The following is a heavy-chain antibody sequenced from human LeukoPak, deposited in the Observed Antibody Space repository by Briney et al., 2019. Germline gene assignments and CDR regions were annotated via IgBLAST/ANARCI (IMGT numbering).Heavy chain of an antibody. J-gene: IGHJ4*02. CDR1: GFTFDNYG. CDR2: TNWNGGST. D-gene: IGHD3-10*01. CDR3: ARGRGSGSYNSIHY. Sequence: GGSLRLSCAASGFTFDNYGMSWVRQAPGKGLEWVSGTNWNGGSTGYADSVKGRFTISRDNAKNSLYLQMDSLRVEDTASYYCARGRGSGSYNSIHYWGQGTLVTVSS. V-gene: IGHV3-20*04.